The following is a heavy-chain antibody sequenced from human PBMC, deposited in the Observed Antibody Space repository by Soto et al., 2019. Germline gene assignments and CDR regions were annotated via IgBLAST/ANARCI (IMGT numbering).Heavy chain of an antibody. D-gene: IGHD6-19*01. CDR1: GYTFSGFY. CDR3: ASAAVTGTAGLDF. J-gene: IGHJ4*02. V-gene: IGHV1-2*02. CDR2: INPNSGGT. Sequence: ASVKVSCKASGYTFSGFYMHWVRQAPGQGLEWMGWINPNSGGTKSAEKFQGRVTMTRDTSISTAYMELSRLTSDDTAVYYCASAAVTGTAGLDFWGRGTQVTVSS.